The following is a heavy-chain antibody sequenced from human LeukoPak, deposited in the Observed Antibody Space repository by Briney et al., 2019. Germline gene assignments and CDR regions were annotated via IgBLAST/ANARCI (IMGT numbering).Heavy chain of an antibody. Sequence: PSETLSLTCTVSGGSSSGSSYYWGWIRQPPGKGLEWVGSIYHSGSTNYNPSLKSRVTISVDKSKNQFSLKLSSVTAADTAVYYCARAPGVLWFGELLPAPVDYWGQGTLVTVSS. D-gene: IGHD3-10*01. CDR3: ARAPGVLWFGELLPAPVDY. CDR1: GGSSSGSSYY. J-gene: IGHJ4*02. CDR2: IYHSGST. V-gene: IGHV4-39*07.